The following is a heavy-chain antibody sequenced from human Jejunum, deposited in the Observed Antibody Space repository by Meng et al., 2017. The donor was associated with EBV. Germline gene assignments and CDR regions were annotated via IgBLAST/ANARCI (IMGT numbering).Heavy chain of an antibody. CDR1: GYTFTGHW. Sequence: QGQPVQSGAEVKKPGASVKVSCKTSGYTFTGHWVHWVRQAPGQGLEWMGIINPNDGSTSHAQKFQGRVTMTRDTSTSRVYMELSSLTSEDTAVYYCARDISSSTGWWLDPWGQGTLVTVSS. V-gene: IGHV1-46*01. J-gene: IGHJ5*02. CDR3: ARDISSSTGWWLDP. CDR2: INPNDGST. D-gene: IGHD2-2*01.